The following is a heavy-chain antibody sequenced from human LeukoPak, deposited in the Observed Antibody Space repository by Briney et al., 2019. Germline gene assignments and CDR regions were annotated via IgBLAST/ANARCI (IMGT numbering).Heavy chain of an antibody. CDR2: ISSSGSTI. D-gene: IGHD3-22*01. Sequence: PGGSLRLSCAASGFTFSDYYMSWIRQAPGKGLEGVSYISSSGSTIYYADSVKGRFTISRDNAKNSLYLQMYSLRAEDTAVYYCAGGYDSSGYPNYYFDYWGQGTLVTVSS. V-gene: IGHV3-11*01. CDR3: AGGYDSSGYPNYYFDY. J-gene: IGHJ4*02. CDR1: GFTFSDYY.